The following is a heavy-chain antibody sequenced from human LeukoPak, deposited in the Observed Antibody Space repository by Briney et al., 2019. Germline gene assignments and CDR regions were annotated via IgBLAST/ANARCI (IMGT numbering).Heavy chain of an antibody. J-gene: IGHJ4*02. CDR1: GGSITTTNW. V-gene: IGHV4-4*02. D-gene: IGHD2-2*01. Sequence: SETLSLTCGVSGGSITTTNWWSWVRQPPGQGLEGVGEIHLSGRTNYNPSLKSRVTISLDTSMKKFSLKLNSVTAADTAVYYCASTERCSTSCPLDYWGQGTLVTVSS. CDR3: ASTERCSTSCPLDY. CDR2: IHLSGRT.